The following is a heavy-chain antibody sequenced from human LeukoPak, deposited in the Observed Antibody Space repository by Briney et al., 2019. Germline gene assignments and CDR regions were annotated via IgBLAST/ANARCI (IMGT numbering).Heavy chain of an antibody. J-gene: IGHJ4*02. V-gene: IGHV6-1*01. CDR2: TYYRSKWHN. CDR1: GDSVSSSSSA. D-gene: IGHD1-7*01. Sequence: SQTLSLTCAISGDSVSSSSSAWSWIRQSPSRGLEWLGGTYYRSKWHNDYAESVKSRITINPDTSKNEFSLQLNSVTPEDTAVYYCARNLRPDFDYWGQGTLVTVSS. CDR3: ARNLRPDFDY.